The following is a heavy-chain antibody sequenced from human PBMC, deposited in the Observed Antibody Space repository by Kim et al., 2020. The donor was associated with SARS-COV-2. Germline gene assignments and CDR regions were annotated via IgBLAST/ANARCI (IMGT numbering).Heavy chain of an antibody. CDR1: GASFSDYY. CDR2: IDQSGSP. V-gene: IGHV4-34*01. CDR3: ARGTASCTGGNCYPPNWFDP. J-gene: IGHJ5*02. D-gene: IGHD2-15*01. Sequence: SETLSLTCAVYGASFSDYYWTWIRQPPGKGLEWIGEIDQSGSPNYNPSLKSRATISLDTSKNQFSLSLSSVTAADTAVYYCARGTASCTGGNCYPPNWFDPWGQGTLVTVSS.